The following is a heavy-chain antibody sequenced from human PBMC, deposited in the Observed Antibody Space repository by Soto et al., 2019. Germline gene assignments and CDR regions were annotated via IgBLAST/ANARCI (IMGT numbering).Heavy chain of an antibody. V-gene: IGHV4-30-4*01. Sequence: PSETLSLTCTVSGGSVSSDDYYWSWVRQPPGKGLEWIGYIYYSGSTYYNPSLKSRVIISLDTSKNQFSLRVRSVTAADAATYYCARVEYYHYYMDGWGQGTSVTVSS. CDR3: ARVEYYHYYMDG. D-gene: IGHD3-16*01. CDR2: IYYSGST. CDR1: GGSVSSDDYY. J-gene: IGHJ6*03.